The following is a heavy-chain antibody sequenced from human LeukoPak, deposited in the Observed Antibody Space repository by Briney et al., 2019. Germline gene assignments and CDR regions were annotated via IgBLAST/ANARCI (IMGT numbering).Heavy chain of an antibody. CDR2: IDPNSGGT. J-gene: IGHJ6*03. CDR3: ARDRDDFWSGYSNYYYYYMDV. V-gene: IGHV1-2*02. Sequence: ASVKVSCKASGYTFTGYYMHWVRQAPGQGLEWTGWIDPNSGGTNYAQKFQGRVTMTRDTSISTAYMELSRLRSDDTAVYYCARDRDDFWSGYSNYYYYYMDVWGKGTTVTVSS. D-gene: IGHD3-3*01. CDR1: GYTFTGYY.